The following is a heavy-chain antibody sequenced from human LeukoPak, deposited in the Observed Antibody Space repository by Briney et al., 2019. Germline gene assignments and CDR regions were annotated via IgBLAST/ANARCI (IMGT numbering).Heavy chain of an antibody. Sequence: GASVKVSCKASGYTFTSYGISWVRQAPGQGLEWMGWISAYNGNTNYAQKLQGRVTMTTDTSTSTAYMELRSLRSDDTAVYYCAAPGYCSSTSCYNDSEYFQHWGQGALVTVSS. CDR2: ISAYNGNT. V-gene: IGHV1-18*01. D-gene: IGHD2-2*02. CDR1: GYTFTSYG. CDR3: AAPGYCSSTSCYNDSEYFQH. J-gene: IGHJ1*01.